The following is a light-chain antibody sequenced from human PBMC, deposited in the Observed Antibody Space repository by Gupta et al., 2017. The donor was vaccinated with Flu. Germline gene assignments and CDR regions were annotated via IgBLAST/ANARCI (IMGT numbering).Light chain of an antibody. CDR3: QAWDGTTVV. CDR2: QDA. Sequence: SYDLIQPPSVSVSPGQTASISCSGDYLGNKYASWYQQKPDQSPVLVIYQDAKRPSRIPERFSGSNSGNTATLTISETQALDEADYYCQAWDGTTVVFGGGTKLTVL. J-gene: IGLJ2*01. CDR1: YLGNKY. V-gene: IGLV3-1*01.